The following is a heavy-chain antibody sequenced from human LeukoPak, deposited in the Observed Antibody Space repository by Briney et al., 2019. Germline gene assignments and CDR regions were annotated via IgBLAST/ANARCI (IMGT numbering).Heavy chain of an antibody. CDR1: GFTVSSNY. J-gene: IGHJ6*02. CDR3: ARGTMGLYYYYGMDV. V-gene: IGHV3-53*04. CDR2: IYSGGST. Sequence: GGSLRLSCAASGFTVSSNYMSWVRQAPGKGLEWVSVIYSGGSTYYADSVKGRFTISRHNSKNTLYLQMNSLRAEDTAVYYCARGTMGLYYYYGMDVWGQRTTVTVSS. D-gene: IGHD3-10*01.